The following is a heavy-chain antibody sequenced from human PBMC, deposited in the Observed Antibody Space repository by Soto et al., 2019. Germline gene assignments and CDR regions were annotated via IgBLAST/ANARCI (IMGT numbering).Heavy chain of an antibody. V-gene: IGHV1-18*01. D-gene: IGHD1-1*01. CDR2: ISAHNGNT. Sequence: VHLVQSGAEVKKPGASVKVSCKGSGYTFTSYGITWVRQAPGQGLEGMGWISAHNGNTDYAQKLQGRVTVTRDTSTSTAYMELRSLRSDDTAVYYCARGRNGDYWGQGARVTVSS. CDR1: GYTFTSYG. CDR3: ARGRNGDY. J-gene: IGHJ4*02.